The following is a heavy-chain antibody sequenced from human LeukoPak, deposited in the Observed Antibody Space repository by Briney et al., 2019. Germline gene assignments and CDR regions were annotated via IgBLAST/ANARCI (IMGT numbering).Heavy chain of an antibody. Sequence: SVRVSCKDSGGTFSSYAKRRVGQAPGQGVEWRGRIIPMLGIANYAQTLQGRVTITAEKSTSTAYMGVRRLRSEETAVYYCARDVYSYDFLSGYYTGDDYWGQGTLVTVSS. J-gene: IGHJ4*02. V-gene: IGHV1-69*04. CDR1: GGTFSSYA. D-gene: IGHD3-3*01. CDR3: ARDVYSYDFLSGYYTGDDY. CDR2: IIPMLGIA.